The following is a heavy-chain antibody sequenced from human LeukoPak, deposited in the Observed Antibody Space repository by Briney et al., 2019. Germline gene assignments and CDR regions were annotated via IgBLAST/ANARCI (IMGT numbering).Heavy chain of an antibody. D-gene: IGHD5-18*01. CDR3: ARGGLDTKRGGYFDF. J-gene: IGHJ4*02. CDR2: ISHSGTT. CDR1: GGSFSGFY. V-gene: IGHV4-34*01. Sequence: SETLSLTCAVYGGSFSGFYWSWIRQPPGKGLEWIGEISHSGTTYYNPSLESRVTVSVDTSKSQFSLRLSSVTAADTAVYYCARGGLDTKRGGYFDFWGQGILVTVSS.